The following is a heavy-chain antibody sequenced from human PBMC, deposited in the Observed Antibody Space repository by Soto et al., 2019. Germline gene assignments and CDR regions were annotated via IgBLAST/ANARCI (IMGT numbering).Heavy chain of an antibody. CDR2: IFANGEK. CDR3: ARARDNYDRSNCHCAKNFDR. CDR1: GFSLINGRLG. Sequence: QVTLKESGPVVVKPTETLTLTCTVSGFSLINGRLGVSWIRQSPGKALAWLAHIFANGEKSYRTSLKNRLTISQDTSRGQVVLTMTNTDPGDSATYYCARARDNYDRSNCHCAKNFDRWGHGTLVTVSS. D-gene: IGHD3-9*01. V-gene: IGHV2-26*01. J-gene: IGHJ4*01.